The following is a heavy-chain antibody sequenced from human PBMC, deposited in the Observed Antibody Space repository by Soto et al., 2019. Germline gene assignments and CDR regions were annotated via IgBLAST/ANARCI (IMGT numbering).Heavy chain of an antibody. V-gene: IGHV3-23*01. Sequence: GGSLRLSCTASGFTFSRYAMSWVRQAPGKGLEWVSTISDSGSTYYAESVKGRLTISRDNSKHTLYLQMNSLRAEDTAVYYCAKGGLLYCSTTSCLFHFDYWXLGSLVTVAS. CDR1: GFTFSRYA. CDR2: ISDSGST. J-gene: IGHJ4*02. CDR3: AKGGLLYCSTTSCLFHFDY. D-gene: IGHD2-2*01.